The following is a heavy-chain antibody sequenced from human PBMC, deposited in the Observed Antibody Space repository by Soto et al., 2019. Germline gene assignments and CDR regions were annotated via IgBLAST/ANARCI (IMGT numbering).Heavy chain of an antibody. D-gene: IGHD5-12*01. CDR2: IKSKTDGGTT. J-gene: IGHJ3*02. V-gene: IGHV3-15*07. CDR3: TTGLMGGYGGWRGAFDI. CDR1: GFTFSNAW. Sequence: EVQLVESGGGLVTPGGSLRLSCAASGFTFSNAWMNWVRQAPGKGLEWVGRIKSKTDGGTTDYAAPVKGRFTLSRDDSKYTLYLQMNSLKTEDTAVYYCTTGLMGGYGGWRGAFDIWGQGTMFTVSS.